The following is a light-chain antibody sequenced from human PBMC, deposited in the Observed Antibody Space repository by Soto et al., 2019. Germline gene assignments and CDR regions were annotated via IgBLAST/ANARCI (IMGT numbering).Light chain of an antibody. V-gene: IGKV3-15*01. CDR1: QSVSSY. CDR2: GAS. CDR3: QQYNNWPPWT. J-gene: IGKJ1*01. Sequence: EIVSTQSPATLSLSPGERATLSCRASQSVSSYLAWYQQKPGQAPRLLIYGASTRATGIPARFSGSGSGTEFTLTISSLQSEDFAVYYCQQYNNWPPWTFGQGTKVEIK.